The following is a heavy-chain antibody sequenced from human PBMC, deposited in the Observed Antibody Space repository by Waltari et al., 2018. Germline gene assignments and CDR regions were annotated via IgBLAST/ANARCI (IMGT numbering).Heavy chain of an antibody. D-gene: IGHD2-15*01. Sequence: QVQLVQSGAEVKKPGASVKVSCKASGYTFTGYYMHWVRQAPGQGLEWMGRINPNSGGTNYAQKFQGRGTMTRDTSISTAYMELSRLRSDDTAVYYCAIYCSGGSCYSDAFDIWGQGTMVTVSS. V-gene: IGHV1-2*06. J-gene: IGHJ3*02. CDR3: AIYCSGGSCYSDAFDI. CDR2: INPNSGGT. CDR1: GYTFTGYY.